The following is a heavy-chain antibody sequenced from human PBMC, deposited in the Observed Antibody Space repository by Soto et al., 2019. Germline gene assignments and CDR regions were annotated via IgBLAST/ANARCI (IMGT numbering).Heavy chain of an antibody. CDR2: ISSSSSYI. CDR1: EFTFSRYS. J-gene: IGHJ4*02. D-gene: IGHD3-9*01. CDR3: AKSRRTVLSY. Sequence: GGSLRLSCAASEFTFSRYSMNWVRQAPGKGLEWVSSISSSSSYIYYADSVKGRFTISRDNAKNSLYLQMNSLRAEDTAVYYWAKSRRTVLSYWGQGTLGTVSS. V-gene: IGHV3-21*01.